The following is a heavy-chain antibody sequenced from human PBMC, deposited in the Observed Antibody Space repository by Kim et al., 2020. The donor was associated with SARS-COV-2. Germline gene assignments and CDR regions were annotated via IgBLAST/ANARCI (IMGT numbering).Heavy chain of an antibody. V-gene: IGHV1-3*01. CDR1: GYTFTSYA. Sequence: ASVKVSCKASGYTFTSYAMHWVRQAPGQRLEWMGWINAGNGNTKYSQKFQGRVTITRDTSASTAYMELSSLRSEDTAVYYCARDAWRFGDKINWFDPWGQGTLVTVSS. D-gene: IGHD3-10*01. CDR2: INAGNGNT. J-gene: IGHJ5*02. CDR3: ARDAWRFGDKINWFDP.